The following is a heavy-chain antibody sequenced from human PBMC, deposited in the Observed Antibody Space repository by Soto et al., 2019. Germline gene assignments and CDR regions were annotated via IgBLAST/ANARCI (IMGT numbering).Heavy chain of an antibody. D-gene: IGHD3-10*01. CDR3: GRGDYGIFPY. CDR1: GYSISAYY. CDR2: IDPKNGGT. V-gene: IGHV1-2*02. Sequence: ASVKVSCKASGYSISAYYIHWVRQAPGQGLEWMGWIDPKNGGTVSAQKFQGRLTMTRDTSISTVYMDLSGLTSDDTALYYSGRGDYGIFPYWGQGSLVTV. J-gene: IGHJ4*02.